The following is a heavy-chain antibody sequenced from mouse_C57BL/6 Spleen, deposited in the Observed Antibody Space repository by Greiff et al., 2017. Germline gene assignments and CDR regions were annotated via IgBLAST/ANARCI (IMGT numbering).Heavy chain of an antibody. CDR2: IRLKSDNYAT. CDR1: GFTFSNYW. CDR3: TGKTGPWFAY. Sequence: DVMLVESGGGLVQPGGSLKLSCVASGFTFSNYWMNWVRQSPEKGLEWVAQIRLKSDNYATHYAESVKGRFTIPRDDSKSSVYLQMNNLRAEDTGMYYCTGKTGPWFAYWGQGTLVTVSA. V-gene: IGHV6-3*01. J-gene: IGHJ3*01. D-gene: IGHD4-1*01.